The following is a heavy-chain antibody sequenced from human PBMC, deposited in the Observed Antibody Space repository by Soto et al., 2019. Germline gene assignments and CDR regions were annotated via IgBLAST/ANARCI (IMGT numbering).Heavy chain of an antibody. D-gene: IGHD3-16*01. CDR2: ISPYTGNT. CDR1: GYIFVNYG. J-gene: IGHJ6*02. V-gene: IGHV1-18*01. CDR3: VMVDNYVTPTPQDV. Sequence: QVQLVQSGEEVRKPGASGKVSCKASGYIFVNYGMAWVRQAPGQGFEWMGGISPYTGNTHSATKVQGRLTMTTDTSTSTAYMDLGSLTSDDTAVYYCVMVDNYVTPTPQDVWGQGTTVTVSS.